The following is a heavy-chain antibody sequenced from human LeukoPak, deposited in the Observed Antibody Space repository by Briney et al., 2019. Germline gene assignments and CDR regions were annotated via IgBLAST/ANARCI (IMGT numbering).Heavy chain of an antibody. J-gene: IGHJ3*02. D-gene: IGHD5-12*01. CDR3: ARGRSGYLGAFDI. V-gene: IGHV3-64*01. CDR2: ISSNGGST. CDR1: GFTFSSYA. Sequence: PGGSLRLSCAASGFTFSSYAMHWVRQAPGKGLEYVSAISSNGGSTYYANSVKGRFTISRDNSKNTLYLQMGSLRAEDMAVYYCARGRSGYLGAFDIWGQGTMVTVSS.